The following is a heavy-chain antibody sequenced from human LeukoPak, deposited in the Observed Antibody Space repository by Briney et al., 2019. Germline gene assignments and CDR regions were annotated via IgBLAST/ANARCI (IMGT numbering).Heavy chain of an antibody. J-gene: IGHJ4*02. CDR3: ARDGPWAMVRGVVNRTGLDY. Sequence: GGSLRLSCAASGFTFNSYGMHWVRQAPGKGLEWVAFISYDGSNTYYADSVKGRFTISRDNSKNTLYLQMNSLRAEDTAVYYCARDGPWAMVRGVVNRTGLDYWGQGTLVTVSS. CDR2: ISYDGSNT. D-gene: IGHD3-10*01. V-gene: IGHV3-30*03. CDR1: GFTFNSYG.